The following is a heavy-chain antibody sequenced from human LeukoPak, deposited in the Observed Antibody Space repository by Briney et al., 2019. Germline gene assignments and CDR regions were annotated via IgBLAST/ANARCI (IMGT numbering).Heavy chain of an antibody. CDR1: GYTFTSYY. J-gene: IGHJ4*02. V-gene: IGHV1-46*01. CDR3: ARAPTPGPFDY. Sequence: ASVKVSCKASGYTFTSYYMHWVRQAPGQGLEWMGIINPSGGSTSYAQKFQGRVTKTRDTSTSTVYMELSSLRSEDTAVYYCARAPTPGPFDYWGQGTLVTVSS. CDR2: INPSGGST. D-gene: IGHD4-17*01.